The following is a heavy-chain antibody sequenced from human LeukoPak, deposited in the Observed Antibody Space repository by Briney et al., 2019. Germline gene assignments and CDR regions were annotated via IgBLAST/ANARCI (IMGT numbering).Heavy chain of an antibody. D-gene: IGHD3-22*01. CDR3: ARNYYDSSGYYYEYYYYYYMDV. V-gene: IGHV4-34*01. Sequence: PSETLSLTCAVYGGSFSGYYWSWIRQPPGKGLEWIGEINHSGSTNYNPSLKSRVTISVDTSKNQFSLKLSSVTAADTAVYYCARNYYDSSGYYYEYYYYYYMDVWGKGTTVTVSS. CDR1: GGSFSGYY. J-gene: IGHJ6*03. CDR2: INHSGST.